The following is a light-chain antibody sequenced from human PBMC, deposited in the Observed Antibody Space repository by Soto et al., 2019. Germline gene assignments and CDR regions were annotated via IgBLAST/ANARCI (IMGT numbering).Light chain of an antibody. Sequence: EIVLTQSPGTLSLSPGERATLSCRASQSVSSSDLAWYQQNPGQSPRLLIYGASSRATGIPDRFSGSGSGTDFTLTISRLEPEDFAVYYCQQYGRSPYTFGQGTKLEIK. CDR3: QQYGRSPYT. V-gene: IGKV3-20*01. CDR2: GAS. CDR1: QSVSSSD. J-gene: IGKJ2*01.